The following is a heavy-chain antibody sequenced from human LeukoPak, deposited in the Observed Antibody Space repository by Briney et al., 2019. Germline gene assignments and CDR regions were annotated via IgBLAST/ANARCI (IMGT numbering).Heavy chain of an antibody. CDR3: AKDLDIAAAGNLDY. CDR2: ISSSSSFI. J-gene: IGHJ4*02. Sequence: GGSLRLSCAASGFTFSIYSMNWVRQAPGKGLEWVSSISSSSSFISYADSVQGRFTISRDNAKNSLYLQMNSLRAEDTAVYYCAKDLDIAAAGNLDYWGQGTLVTVSS. V-gene: IGHV3-21*06. CDR1: GFTFSIYS. D-gene: IGHD6-13*01.